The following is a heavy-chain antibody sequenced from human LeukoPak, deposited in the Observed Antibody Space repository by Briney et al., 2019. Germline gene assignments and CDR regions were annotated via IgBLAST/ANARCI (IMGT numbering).Heavy chain of an antibody. CDR2: IYYSGST. D-gene: IGHD6-13*01. CDR3: ARDEPSSSWTYFDY. CDR1: GGSISSYY. Sequence: RPSETLSLTCTVPGGSISSYYWSWIRQPPGKGLEWIGYIYYSGSTNYNPSLKSRVTISVDTSKNQFSLKLSSVTAADTAVYYCARDEPSSSWTYFDYWGQGTLVTVSS. J-gene: IGHJ4*02. V-gene: IGHV4-59*01.